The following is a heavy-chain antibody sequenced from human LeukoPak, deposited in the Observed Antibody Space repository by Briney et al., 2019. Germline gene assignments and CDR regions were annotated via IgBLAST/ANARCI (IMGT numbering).Heavy chain of an antibody. CDR2: IIPIFGTA. V-gene: IGHV1-69*06. CDR3: ARSRGYSPCDPHDY. D-gene: IGHD5-18*01. Sequence: ASVKVSCKASGGTFSSYAISWVRQAPGQGLEWMGRIIPIFGTANYAQKFQGRVTITADKSTSTAYMELSSLRSEDTAVYYCARSRGYSPCDPHDYWGQGTLVTVSS. CDR1: GGTFSSYA. J-gene: IGHJ4*02.